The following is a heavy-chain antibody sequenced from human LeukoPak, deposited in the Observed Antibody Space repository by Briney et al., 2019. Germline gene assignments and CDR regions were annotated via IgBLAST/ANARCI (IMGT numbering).Heavy chain of an antibody. CDR1: GYTFTSYW. CDR3: ASSPTTHCYASGSYSSPKQGFDY. J-gene: IGHJ4*02. CDR2: IYPGNSDT. D-gene: IGHD3-10*01. Sequence: GESLKISCKGSGYTFTSYWIAWVRQMPGTGLEWMGIIYPGNSDTRYSPSFQGQVTISVDKSISTAYLQWSSLKASDTAMYYCASSPTTHCYASGSYSSPKQGFDYWGQGTLVTVSS. V-gene: IGHV5-51*01.